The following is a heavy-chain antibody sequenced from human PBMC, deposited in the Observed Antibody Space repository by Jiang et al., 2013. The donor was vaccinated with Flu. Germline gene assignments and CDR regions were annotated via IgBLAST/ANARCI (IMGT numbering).Heavy chain of an antibody. CDR1: GGSISSYY. V-gene: IGHV4-4*07. CDR3: ARDPFDSSGYHCDY. J-gene: IGHJ4*02. CDR2: IYSSGST. Sequence: LLKPSETLSLTCTVSGGSISSYYRSWIRQPAGKGLEWIGRIYSSGSTNYNPSLKSRVTMSVDTSKNQFSLKLNSLTVADTAVYYCARDPFDSSGYHCDYWGQGTLVTVSS. D-gene: IGHD3-22*01.